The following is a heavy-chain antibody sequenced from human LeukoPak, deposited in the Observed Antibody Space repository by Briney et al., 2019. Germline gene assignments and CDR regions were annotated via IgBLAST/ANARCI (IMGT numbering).Heavy chain of an antibody. Sequence: SVKVSCKASGGTFSSYAISWVRQAPGQGLEWMGRIIPILGIANYAQKFQGRVTITTDESTSTAYMELSSLRSEDTAVYYCASSGSRRLLAVRYYMDVWGKGTTVTVSS. D-gene: IGHD3-22*01. V-gene: IGHV1-69*04. CDR2: IIPILGIA. CDR1: GGTFSSYA. CDR3: ASSGSRRLLAVRYYMDV. J-gene: IGHJ6*03.